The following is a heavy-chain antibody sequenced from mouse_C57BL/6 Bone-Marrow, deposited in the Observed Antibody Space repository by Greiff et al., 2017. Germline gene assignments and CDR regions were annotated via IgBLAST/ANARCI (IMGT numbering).Heavy chain of an antibody. CDR3: AISYYYGSLAWCAY. CDR1: GYTFTSYG. D-gene: IGHD1-1*01. J-gene: IGHJ3*01. V-gene: IGHV1-74*01. Sequence: QVQLQQPGAELVKPGASVKVSCKASGYTFTSYGMYWVKQRPGQGLEWIGKIHPSDSDTNYNQKFKGKATLTVDNSYSTVYMQLSSLTSEDSAVYYCAISYYYGSLAWCAYWGQGTLVTVSA. CDR2: IHPSDSDT.